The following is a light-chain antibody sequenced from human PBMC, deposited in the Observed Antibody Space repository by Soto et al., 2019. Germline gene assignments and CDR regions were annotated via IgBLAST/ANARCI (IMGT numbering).Light chain of an antibody. CDR3: QQYGSSPTWT. CDR2: GAS. CDR1: QSVSSSY. J-gene: IGKJ1*01. Sequence: IALTQSPGTLSLSPGERATLSCRASQSVSSSYLAWYQQKPGQAPRLLIYGASSRATGIPDRFSGSGSGTDFTLTISRLEPEDFAVYYCQQYGSSPTWTFGQGTKVDIK. V-gene: IGKV3-20*01.